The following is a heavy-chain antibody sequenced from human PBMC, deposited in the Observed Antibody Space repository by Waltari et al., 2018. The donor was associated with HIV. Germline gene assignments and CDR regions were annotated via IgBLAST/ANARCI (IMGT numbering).Heavy chain of an antibody. CDR2: IIPIFGTA. CDR1: SYA. CDR3: ARPYDSSGYSRYYYYGMDV. V-gene: IGHV1-69*01. J-gene: IGHJ6*02. Sequence: SYAISWVRQAPGQGLEWMGGIIPIFGTANYAQKFQGRVTITADESTSTAYMELSSLRSEDTAVYYCARPYDSSGYSRYYYYGMDVWGQGTTVTVSS. D-gene: IGHD3-22*01.